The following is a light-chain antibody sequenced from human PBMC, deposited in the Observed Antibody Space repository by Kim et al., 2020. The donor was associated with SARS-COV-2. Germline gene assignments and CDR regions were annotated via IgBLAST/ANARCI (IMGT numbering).Light chain of an antibody. CDR2: DAS. J-gene: IGKJ1*01. CDR3: QQYDTLWT. V-gene: IGKV1-33*01. CDR1: HYIKTY. Sequence: DIQLTQSPSSLSASIGDRVTITCQASHYIKTYLNWHRQRPGKAPELLIYDASNLETGVPSRFSGSGSGTDFTLTINSLQPQDYATYYCQQYDTLWTFGHGTKVDIK.